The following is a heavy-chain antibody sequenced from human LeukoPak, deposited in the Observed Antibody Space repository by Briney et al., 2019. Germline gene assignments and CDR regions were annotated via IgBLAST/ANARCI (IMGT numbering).Heavy chain of an antibody. Sequence: PSETLSLTCTVSGGSIRSSYYYWGWIRQPPGKGLEGIGSIYDSGSTYYNPSLKSRVTISVDTSKNQFSLKLNSVTAADTAVYYCARLDYYDTSGFDYWGQGTLVTVSS. V-gene: IGHV4-39*01. D-gene: IGHD3-22*01. CDR2: IYDSGST. CDR1: GGSIRSSYYY. J-gene: IGHJ4*02. CDR3: ARLDYYDTSGFDY.